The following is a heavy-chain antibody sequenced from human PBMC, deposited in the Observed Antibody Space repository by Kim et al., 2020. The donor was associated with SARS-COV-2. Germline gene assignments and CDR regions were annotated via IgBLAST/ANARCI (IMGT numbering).Heavy chain of an antibody. Sequence: ASVKVSCKASGYTFTSYAMHWVRQAPGQRLEWMGWINAGNGNTKYSQKFQGRVTITRDTSASTAYMELSSLRSEDTAVYYCARDGGTGGFGELFGYYYYYYGMDVWGQGTTVTVSS. V-gene: IGHV1-3*01. J-gene: IGHJ6*02. CDR1: GYTFTSYA. D-gene: IGHD3-10*01. CDR2: INAGNGNT. CDR3: ARDGGTGGFGELFGYYYYYYGMDV.